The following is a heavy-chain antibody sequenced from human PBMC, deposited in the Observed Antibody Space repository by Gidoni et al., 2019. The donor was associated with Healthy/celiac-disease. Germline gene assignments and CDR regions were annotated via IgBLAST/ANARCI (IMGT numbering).Heavy chain of an antibody. CDR2: IIPIFGTA. CDR3: ARRDIVVVVAATEDYYYGMDV. J-gene: IGHJ6*02. CDR1: GGTFSSYA. V-gene: IGHV1-69*01. D-gene: IGHD2-15*01. Sequence: QVQLVQSGAEVKKPGSSVKVSCKASGGTFSSYAISWVRQAPGQGLEWMGGIIPIFGTANYAQKFQGRVPITADESTSTAYMELSSLRSEDTAVYYCARRDIVVVVAATEDYYYGMDVWGQGTTVTVSS.